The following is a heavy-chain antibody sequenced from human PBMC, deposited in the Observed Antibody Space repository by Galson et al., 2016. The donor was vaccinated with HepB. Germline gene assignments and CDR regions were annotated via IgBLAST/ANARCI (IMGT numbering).Heavy chain of an antibody. CDR3: ARDLGHNILTGYTYYYFYGMDV. CDR1: GYTFTSYT. V-gene: IGHV1-3*01. Sequence: SVKVSCKASGYTFTSYTIHWVRQAPGQGLEWMGWINAGTGNTKYSQNFQGRVTITRDTSASTAYMELGSLRSEDTAVYYCARDLGHNILTGYTYYYFYGMDVWGQGTTVTVSS. J-gene: IGHJ6*02. D-gene: IGHD3-9*01. CDR2: INAGTGNT.